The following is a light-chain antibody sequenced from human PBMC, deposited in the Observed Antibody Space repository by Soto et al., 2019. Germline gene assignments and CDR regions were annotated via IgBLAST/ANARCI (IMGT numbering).Light chain of an antibody. Sequence: EIVVTQSRSTLSCSPWERSTLSCRASQSVSSYLAWYQQKPGQAPRLLIYDASNRATGIPARFSGSGSGTDFTLTISSLEPEDFAVYYCQQRSNWPLLTFGGGTKVDIK. CDR2: DAS. CDR3: QQRSNWPLLT. J-gene: IGKJ4*01. CDR1: QSVSSY. V-gene: IGKV3-11*01.